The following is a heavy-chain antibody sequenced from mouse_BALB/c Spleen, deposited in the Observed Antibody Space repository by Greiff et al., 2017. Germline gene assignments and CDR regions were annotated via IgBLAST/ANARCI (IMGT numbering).Heavy chain of an antibody. CDR3: ARDGYGSSYGYFDV. CDR2: IWAGGST. V-gene: IGHV2-9*02. J-gene: IGHJ1*01. CDR1: GFSLTSYG. D-gene: IGHD1-1*01. Sequence: VQVVESGPGLVAPSQSLSITCTVSGFSLTSYGVHWVRQPPGKGLEWLGVIWAGGSTNYNSALMSRLSISKDNSKSQVFLKMNSLQTDDTAMYYCARDGYGSSYGYFDVWGAGTTVTVSS.